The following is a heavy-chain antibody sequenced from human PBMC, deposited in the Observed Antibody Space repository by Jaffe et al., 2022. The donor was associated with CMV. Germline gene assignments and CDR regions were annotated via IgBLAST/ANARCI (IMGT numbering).Heavy chain of an antibody. V-gene: IGHV4-39*01. J-gene: IGHJ4*02. CDR3: ASTQQKSIAVEFDY. CDR2: IYYSGST. D-gene: IGHD6-6*01. Sequence: QLQLQESGPGLVKPSETLSLTCTVSGGSISSSSYYWGWIRQPPGKGLEWIGSIYYSGSTYYNPSLKSRVTISVDTSKNQFSLKLSSVTAADTAVYYCASTQQKSIAVEFDYWGQGTLVTVSS. CDR1: GGSISSSSYY.